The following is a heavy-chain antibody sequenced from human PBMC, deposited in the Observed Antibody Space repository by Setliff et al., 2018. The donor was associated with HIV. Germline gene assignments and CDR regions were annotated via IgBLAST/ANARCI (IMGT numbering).Heavy chain of an antibody. CDR2: ILYDESDK. Sequence: PGGSLRLSCAASGFIFTDYAMSWVRQAPGKGLEWVAVILYDESDKYYADSVKGRFTISRDNSKNTVYLQMNSLRLEDTAVYYCAKVSSPYATSSFVLDYWGQGTLVTVSS. V-gene: IGHV3-30*18. CDR1: GFIFTDYA. D-gene: IGHD6-6*01. J-gene: IGHJ4*02. CDR3: AKVSSPYATSSFVLDY.